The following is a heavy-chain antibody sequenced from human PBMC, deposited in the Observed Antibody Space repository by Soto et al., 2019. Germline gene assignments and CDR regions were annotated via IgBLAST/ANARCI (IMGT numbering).Heavy chain of an antibody. CDR3: ARDTGYDHDAFDI. J-gene: IGHJ3*02. D-gene: IGHD5-12*01. CDR1: GYSFITSYH. V-gene: IGHV1-46*01. Sequence: ASVKVSCKASGYSFITSYHMHWVRQAPGQGLEWMGIINPTGSMTRYSQKFQGRLTMTRDTSTATDYMELGNLTSEDTAVYFCARDTGYDHDAFDIWGQGTTVTVSS. CDR2: INPTGSMT.